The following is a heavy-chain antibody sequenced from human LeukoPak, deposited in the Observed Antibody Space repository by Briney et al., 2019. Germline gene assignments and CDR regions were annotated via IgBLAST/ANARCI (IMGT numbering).Heavy chain of an antibody. CDR3: ARTMYYYGSGDSDY. CDR1: GGSISGYY. J-gene: IGHJ4*02. V-gene: IGHV4-59*01. Sequence: SETLSLTCTVSGGSISGYYWSWIRQPPGKGLEWIGYIYYTGSTNYNPSLKSRVTISVDTSQNQFSLKLSSVTAADTAVYYCARTMYYYGSGDSDYWGQGTLVTVFS. D-gene: IGHD3-10*01. CDR2: IYYTGST.